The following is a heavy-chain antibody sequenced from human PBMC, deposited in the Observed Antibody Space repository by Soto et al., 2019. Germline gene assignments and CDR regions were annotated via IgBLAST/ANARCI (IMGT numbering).Heavy chain of an antibody. D-gene: IGHD7-27*01. CDR2: IIPIFGTA. CDR1: GGTFSSYA. J-gene: IGHJ6*02. V-gene: IGHV1-69*13. Sequence: ASVKVSCKASGGTFSSYAISWVRQAPGQGLEWMGGIIPIFGTANYAQKFQGRVTITADESTSTAYMELSSLRSEDTAVYYCATNGNWGDYGMDVWGQGTTVTVSS. CDR3: ATNGNWGDYGMDV.